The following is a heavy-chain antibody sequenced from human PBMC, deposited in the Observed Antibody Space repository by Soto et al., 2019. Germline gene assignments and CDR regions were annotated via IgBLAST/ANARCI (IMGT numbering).Heavy chain of an antibody. Sequence: SETLSLTCAVYGGSFSGYYWSWIRQPPGKGLEWIGEINHSGSTNYNPSLKSRVTISVDTSKNQFSLKLSSVTAADTAVYYCARGVGGGWGWTYYYYYYGMDVWGKGTTVTVSS. V-gene: IGHV4-34*01. J-gene: IGHJ6*04. CDR1: GGSFSGYY. CDR3: ARGVGGGWGWTYYYYYYGMDV. CDR2: INHSGST. D-gene: IGHD1-26*01.